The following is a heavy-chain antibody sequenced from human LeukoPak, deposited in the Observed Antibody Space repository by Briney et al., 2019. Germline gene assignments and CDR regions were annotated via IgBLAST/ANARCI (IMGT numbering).Heavy chain of an antibody. CDR1: GFTFDDYA. D-gene: IGHD6-6*01. Sequence: GGSLRLSCAASGFTFDDYAMNWVRHAPGKGLEWVSGINWNGGGTGHADSVKGRFTISRDNSKNTLYLQMNSLRAEDTAVYYCAKLMRLYSSSPFDYWGQGTLVTVSS. CDR2: INWNGGGT. V-gene: IGHV3-20*04. J-gene: IGHJ4*02. CDR3: AKLMRLYSSSPFDY.